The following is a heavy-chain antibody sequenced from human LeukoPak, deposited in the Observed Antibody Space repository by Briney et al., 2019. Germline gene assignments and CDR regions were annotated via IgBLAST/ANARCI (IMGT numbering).Heavy chain of an antibody. CDR2: IKYDGSET. J-gene: IGHJ6*02. CDR3: ARVLLPLYGMDV. CDR1: GFTFSIYW. Sequence: GGSLRLSCAASGFTFSIYWMSWVRQAPGKGLEWVANIKYDGSETYYVDSVEGRFTISRDNAKNSLHLQMNSLRAEDTAVYYCARVLLPLYGMDVWGQGTTVTVSS. D-gene: IGHD3-22*01. V-gene: IGHV3-7*01.